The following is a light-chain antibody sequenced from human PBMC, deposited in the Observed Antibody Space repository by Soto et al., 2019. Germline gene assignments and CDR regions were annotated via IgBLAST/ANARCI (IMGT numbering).Light chain of an antibody. CDR1: SSDVGSYNR. V-gene: IGLV2-18*02. CDR3: SSYTSSSTYV. Sequence: QSVLTQPPSVSGSPGQAVNISGTGTSSDVGSYNRVSWYQQPPGTAPKLLIYEVSNRPSGVPDRFSGSKSGNTASLTISGLQAEDEADYYCSSYTSSSTYVFGSGTKVTVL. J-gene: IGLJ1*01. CDR2: EVS.